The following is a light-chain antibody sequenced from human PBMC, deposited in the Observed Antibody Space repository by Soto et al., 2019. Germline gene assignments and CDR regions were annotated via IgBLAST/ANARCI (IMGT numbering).Light chain of an antibody. J-gene: IGKJ1*01. CDR1: QSVSNN. CDR2: GAS. Sequence: EIIMTQSPATLSVSPGERATLYCRASQSVSNNLAWYQQKPGQAPRLLIYGASTRANDIPARFSGSGSGTEFTLTIRSLQSEDIAVYYCQHYDNWPPWTFGQGTKGDIK. V-gene: IGKV3-15*01. CDR3: QHYDNWPPWT.